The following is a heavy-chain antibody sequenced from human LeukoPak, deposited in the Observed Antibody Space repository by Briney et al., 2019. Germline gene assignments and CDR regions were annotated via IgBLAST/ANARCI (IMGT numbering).Heavy chain of an antibody. V-gene: IGHV3-64D*06. CDR2: ISSNGGST. CDR3: VKAGGSGTYYFDY. D-gene: IGHD3-10*01. CDR1: GFTFSSYA. Sequence: GGSLRLSCSASGFTFSSYAMHWVRQAPGKGQEYVSAISSNGGSTYYADSVKGRFTISRDNSKNTLYLQISSLRAEDTAVYYCVKAGGSGTYYFDYWGQGTLVTVSS. J-gene: IGHJ4*02.